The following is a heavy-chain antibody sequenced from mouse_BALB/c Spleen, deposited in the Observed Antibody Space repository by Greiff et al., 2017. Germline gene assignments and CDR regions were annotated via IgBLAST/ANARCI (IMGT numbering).Heavy chain of an antibody. CDR2: ISSGSSTI. D-gene: IGHD2-4*01. CDR1: GFTFSSFG. V-gene: IGHV5-17*02. Sequence: DVMLVESGGGLVQPGGSRKLSCAASGFTFSSFGMHWVRQAPEKGLEWVAYISSGSSTIYYADTVKGRFTIPRDNPKNTLFLQMTSLRSEDTAMYYCARNDYDYAMDYWGQGTSVTVSS. J-gene: IGHJ4*01. CDR3: ARNDYDYAMDY.